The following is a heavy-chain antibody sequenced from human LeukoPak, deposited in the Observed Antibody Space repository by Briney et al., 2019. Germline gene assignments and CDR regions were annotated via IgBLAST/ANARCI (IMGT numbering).Heavy chain of an antibody. CDR2: INIGGTNT. CDR3: ATDGAGFDT. CDR1: GFTFNDYY. Sequence: PGGSLRLSCAASGFTFNDYYMSWIRQAPGKGLEWLSYINIGGTNTHYADSVKGRFTISRDNAKKSLYLEMNNLRAEDTAVYYCATDGAGFDTWGQGVLVTVSS. J-gene: IGHJ5*02. V-gene: IGHV3-11*01.